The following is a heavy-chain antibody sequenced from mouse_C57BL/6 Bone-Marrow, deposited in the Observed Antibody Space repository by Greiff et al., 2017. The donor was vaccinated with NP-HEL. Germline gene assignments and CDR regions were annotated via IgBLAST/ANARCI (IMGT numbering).Heavy chain of an antibody. CDR1: GYTFTDYY. D-gene: IGHD1-1*01. Sequence: VQLQQSGPVLVKPGASVKMSCKASGYTFTDYYMNWVKQSHGKSLEWIGVINPYNGGTSYNQKFKGKATLTVDKSSSTAYMELNSLTSEDSAVYYCARRRGYGSSSYYFDYWGQGTTLTVSS. J-gene: IGHJ2*01. CDR2: INPYNGGT. V-gene: IGHV1-19*01. CDR3: ARRRGYGSSSYYFDY.